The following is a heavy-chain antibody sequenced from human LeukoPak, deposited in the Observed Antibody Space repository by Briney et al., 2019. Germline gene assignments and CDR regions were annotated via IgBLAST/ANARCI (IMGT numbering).Heavy chain of an antibody. J-gene: IGHJ2*01. CDR2: IYPADSDT. V-gene: IGHV5-51*01. Sequence: GESLKISCKGSGYLFTSYWIAWVRQMPGKGLEWMGIIYPADSDTRYSPSFQGQVTISADKSISTAFLRWASLKASDTAIYYCARGRGTGSPIGPRYFDLWGRGTLVTVSS. CDR3: ARGRGTGSPIGPRYFDL. D-gene: IGHD3-10*01. CDR1: GYLFTSYW.